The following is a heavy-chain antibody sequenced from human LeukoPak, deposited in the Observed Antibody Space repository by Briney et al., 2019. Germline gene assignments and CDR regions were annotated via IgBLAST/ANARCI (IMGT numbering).Heavy chain of an antibody. J-gene: IGHJ4*02. CDR3: ATNLDTAMVTASLFDY. CDR1: GYTFTSYY. Sequence: ASVKVSCKASGYTFTSYYMHWVRQAPGQGLEWMGIINPSGGSTSYAQKFQGRVAMTRDTSTSTVYMELSSLRSEDTAVYYCATNLDTAMVTASLFDYWGQGTLVTVSS. CDR2: INPSGGST. V-gene: IGHV1-46*03. D-gene: IGHD5-18*01.